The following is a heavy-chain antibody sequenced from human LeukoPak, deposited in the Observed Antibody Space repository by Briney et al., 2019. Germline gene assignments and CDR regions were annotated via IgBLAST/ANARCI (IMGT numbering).Heavy chain of an antibody. J-gene: IGHJ4*02. CDR1: GFTFSSYS. CDR3: ARDQGPLYYDSSGYGDTTDFDY. Sequence: KAGGSLRLSCAASGFTFSSYSMNWVRQAPGKGLEWVSSISSSSSYIYYADSVKGRFTISRDNAKNSLYLQMNSLRAEDTAVYYCARDQGPLYYDSSGYGDTTDFDYWGQGTLVTVSS. D-gene: IGHD3-22*01. CDR2: ISSSSSYI. V-gene: IGHV3-21*01.